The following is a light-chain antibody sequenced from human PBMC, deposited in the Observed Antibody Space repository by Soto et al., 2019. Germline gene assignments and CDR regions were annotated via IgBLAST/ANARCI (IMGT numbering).Light chain of an antibody. Sequence: QSALTQPASVSGSPGQSITISCTGTSSDIGTYNYVSWYQQNPGKAPKLMIYEVTNRPSGVSNRFSGSKSGNTASLTISGLQADDEADYYCSSYTSSSTLVFGGGTKVTVL. CDR3: SSYTSSSTLV. CDR2: EVT. V-gene: IGLV2-14*01. CDR1: SSDIGTYNY. J-gene: IGLJ2*01.